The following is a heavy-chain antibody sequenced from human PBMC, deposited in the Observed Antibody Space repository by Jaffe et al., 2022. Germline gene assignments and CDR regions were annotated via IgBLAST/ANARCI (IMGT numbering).Heavy chain of an antibody. CDR3: ARVSYCSGGSCSTAIFDY. CDR2: ISSSSSYI. CDR1: GFTFSSYS. V-gene: IGHV3-21*01. J-gene: IGHJ4*02. Sequence: EVQLVESGGGLVKPGGSLRLSCAASGFTFSSYSMNWVRQAPGKGLEWVSSISSSSSYIYYADSVKGRFTISRDNAKNSLYLQMNSLRAEDTAVYYCARVSYCSGGSCSTAIFDYWGQGTLVTVSS. D-gene: IGHD2-15*01.